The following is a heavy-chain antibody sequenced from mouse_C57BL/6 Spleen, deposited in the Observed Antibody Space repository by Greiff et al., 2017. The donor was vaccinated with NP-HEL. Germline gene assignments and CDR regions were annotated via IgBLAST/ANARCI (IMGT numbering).Heavy chain of an antibody. CDR3: ARVGDWGWFAY. D-gene: IGHD4-1*01. Sequence: EVKLMESEGGLVQPGSSMKLSCTASGFTFSDYYMAWVRQVPEKGLEWVANINYDGSSTYYLDSLKSRFIISRDNAKNILYLQMSSLKSEDTATYYCARVGDWGWFAYWGQGTLVTVSA. CDR2: INYDGSST. V-gene: IGHV5-16*01. J-gene: IGHJ3*01. CDR1: GFTFSDYY.